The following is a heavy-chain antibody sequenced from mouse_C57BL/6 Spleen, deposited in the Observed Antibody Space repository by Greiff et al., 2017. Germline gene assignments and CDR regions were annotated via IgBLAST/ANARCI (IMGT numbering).Heavy chain of an antibody. J-gene: IGHJ2*01. CDR2: IYPGDGDT. Sequence: QVQLQQSGPELVKPGASVKISCKASGYAFSSSWMNWVKQRPGKGLEWIGRIYPGDGDTNYNGKFKGKATLTADKSSSTAYMQLSSLTSEDSAVCFCARSTTVVATDYWGQGTTLTVSS. CDR1: GYAFSSSW. CDR3: ARSTTVVATDY. V-gene: IGHV1-82*01. D-gene: IGHD1-1*01.